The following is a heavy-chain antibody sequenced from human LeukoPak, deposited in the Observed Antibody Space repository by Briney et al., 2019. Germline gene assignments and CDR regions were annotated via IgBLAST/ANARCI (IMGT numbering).Heavy chain of an antibody. J-gene: IGHJ4*02. CDR1: GGSISSYY. D-gene: IGHD6-6*01. CDR3: ARGASSSPHY. Sequence: SETLSLTCTVSGGSISSYYWSWIRQPPGKGLEWIGYIYYSGSTNYNPSLKSRVTISVDTSKNQFSLKLSSATAADTAVYYCARGASSSPHYWGQGTLVTVSS. V-gene: IGHV4-59*01. CDR2: IYYSGST.